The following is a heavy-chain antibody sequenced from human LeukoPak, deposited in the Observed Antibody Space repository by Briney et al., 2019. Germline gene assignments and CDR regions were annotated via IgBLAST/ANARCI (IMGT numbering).Heavy chain of an antibody. CDR3: ARDPRKTYSSGWYYFDY. J-gene: IGHJ4*02. Sequence: ASVTVSCTASVYTFSTYGISWVRPAPGQGLEWMAWISAYNGNTNYAQKFQGRVAMTTDTSTSTAYMELKSLRSDDTAVYYCARDPRKTYSSGWYYFDYWGQGTLVTVSS. V-gene: IGHV1-18*01. CDR2: ISAYNGNT. CDR1: VYTFSTYG. D-gene: IGHD6-19*01.